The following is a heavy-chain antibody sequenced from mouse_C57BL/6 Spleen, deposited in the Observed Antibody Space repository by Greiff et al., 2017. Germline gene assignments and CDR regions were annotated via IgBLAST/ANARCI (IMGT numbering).Heavy chain of an antibody. J-gene: IGHJ4*01. Sequence: EVKLMESGGDLVKPGGSLKLSCAASGFTFSSYGLSWVRQTPDKRLEWVATISSCGSYTYYPDSVKGRFTISRDNAKNTRYLQMRSLKSEDTAMYYCARIITTVVADYAMDYWGQGTSVTVAS. CDR3: ARIITTVVADYAMDY. CDR2: ISSCGSYT. D-gene: IGHD1-1*01. CDR1: GFTFSSYG. V-gene: IGHV5-6*01.